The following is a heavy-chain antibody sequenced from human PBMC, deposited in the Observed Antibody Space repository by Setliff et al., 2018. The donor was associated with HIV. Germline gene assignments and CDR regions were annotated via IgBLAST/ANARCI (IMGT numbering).Heavy chain of an antibody. CDR1: GGSFSGVY. D-gene: IGHD4-17*01. Sequence: SETLSLTCAVYGGSFSGVYWTWLRQPPGKGLEWIGEIDHSGDTNYNPSLTSRVTLSVDTSKNQFSLRVTSVTAADTAVYYCARYDYGDFDYWGQGTPVTVSS. CDR3: ARYDYGDFDY. V-gene: IGHV4-34*01. J-gene: IGHJ4*02. CDR2: IDHSGDT.